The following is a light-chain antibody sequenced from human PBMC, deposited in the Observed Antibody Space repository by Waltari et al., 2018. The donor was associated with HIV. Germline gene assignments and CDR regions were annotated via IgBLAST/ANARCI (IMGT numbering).Light chain of an antibody. CDR3: AAWDDSLSGL. J-gene: IGLJ2*01. Sequence: QSVLTQPPSASGTPGQRVTIPCSGSSSHLGNNNVYWYQQLPGTAPKLLIYRNNQRPSGVPDRFSGSKSGTSASLAISGLRSEDEADYYCAAWDDSLSGLFGGGTKLTVL. V-gene: IGLV1-47*01. CDR1: SSHLGNNN. CDR2: RNN.